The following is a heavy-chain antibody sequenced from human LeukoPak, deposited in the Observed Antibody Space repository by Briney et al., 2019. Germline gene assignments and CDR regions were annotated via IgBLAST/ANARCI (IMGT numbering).Heavy chain of an antibody. CDR2: INHSGST. CDR1: GGSFSGYY. D-gene: IGHD2-15*01. V-gene: IGHV4-34*01. CDR3: ARVVASTSIDS. Sequence: SETLSLTCAVYGGSFSGYYWSWIRQPPGKGLEWIGEINHSGSTNYNPSLKSRVTISVDTSRNQVSLKVTSVTAADTALYYCARVVASTSIDSWGQGILVTVSS. J-gene: IGHJ4*02.